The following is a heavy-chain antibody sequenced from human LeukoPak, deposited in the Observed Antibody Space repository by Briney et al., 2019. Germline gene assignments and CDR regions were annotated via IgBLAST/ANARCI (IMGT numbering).Heavy chain of an antibody. CDR3: ARGVIRGIDAFDI. CDR1: GFTVSSNY. CDR2: SYSGGST. J-gene: IGHJ3*02. Sequence: GGSLRLPCAASGFTVSSNYISWVRQAPGKGLECVSVSYSGGSTDYADSVKGRFTIPRDNSKNTLYLQMNSLRTEDTAVYYCARGVIRGIDAFDIWGQGTMVTVSS. V-gene: IGHV3-66*02. D-gene: IGHD3-10*01.